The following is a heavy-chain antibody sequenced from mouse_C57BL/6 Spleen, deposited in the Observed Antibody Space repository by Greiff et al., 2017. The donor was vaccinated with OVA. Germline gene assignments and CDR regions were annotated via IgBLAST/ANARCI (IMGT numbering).Heavy chain of an antibody. CDR3: TGYYSKSWFAY. Sequence: QVQLQQSGAELVRPGASVTLSCKASGYTFTDYEMHWVKQTPVHGLEWIGAIDPETGGTAYNQKFKGKAILTADKSSSTAYMELRSLTSEYSAVYYCTGYYSKSWFAYWGQRTLVTVSA. CDR1: GYTFTDYE. CDR2: IDPETGGT. D-gene: IGHD2-5*01. J-gene: IGHJ3*01. V-gene: IGHV1-15*01.